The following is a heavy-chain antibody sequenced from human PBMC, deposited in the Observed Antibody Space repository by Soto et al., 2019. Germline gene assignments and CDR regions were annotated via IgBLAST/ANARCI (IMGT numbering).Heavy chain of an antibody. Sequence: GESLKISCKGSGYSFTSYWIGWVRQMPGKGLEWMGIIYPGDSDTRYSPSFQGQVTISADKSISTAYLQWSSLKASDTAMYYCARQGGDDILTGYSSYNWFDPWGQGTLVTVSS. CDR3: ARQGGDDILTGYSSYNWFDP. D-gene: IGHD3-9*01. J-gene: IGHJ5*02. CDR2: IYPGDSDT. V-gene: IGHV5-51*01. CDR1: GYSFTSYW.